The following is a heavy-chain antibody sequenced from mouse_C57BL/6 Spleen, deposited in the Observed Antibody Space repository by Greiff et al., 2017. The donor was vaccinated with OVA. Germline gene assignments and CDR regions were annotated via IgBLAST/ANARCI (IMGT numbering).Heavy chain of an antibody. V-gene: IGHV1-82*01. D-gene: IGHD2-10*01. Sequence: VQLKQSGPELVKPGASVKISCKASGYAFSSSWMNWVKQRPGKGLEWLGRIYPGDGDTNYNGTFKGKATLTADKSSSTAYMQLSSLTSEDSAVYFCAISYRMDYWGQGTSVTVSS. CDR1: GYAFSSSW. CDR3: AISYRMDY. CDR2: IYPGDGDT. J-gene: IGHJ4*01.